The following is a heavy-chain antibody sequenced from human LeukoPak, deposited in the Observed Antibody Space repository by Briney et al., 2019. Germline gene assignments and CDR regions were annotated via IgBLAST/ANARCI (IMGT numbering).Heavy chain of an antibody. V-gene: IGHV1-2*02. CDR1: GYTFTGYY. CDR2: INPNSGGT. CDR3: ARGSSGSVYYYYYYMDV. D-gene: IGHD6-19*01. Sequence: ASVKVSCKASGYTFTGYYMHWVRQAPGQGLEWMGWINPNSGGTNYAQKFQGRVTMTRDTSISTAYMELSRLRSDDTAVYYCARGSSGSVYYYYYYMDVWGKGTTVTLSS. J-gene: IGHJ6*03.